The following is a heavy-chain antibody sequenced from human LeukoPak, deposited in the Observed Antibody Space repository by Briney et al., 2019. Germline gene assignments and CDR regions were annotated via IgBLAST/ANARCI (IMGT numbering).Heavy chain of an antibody. Sequence: PSETLSLTCTVSGGSINGDYWSWIRQPPGKGLVWIGYIPYSGSTSYNPSLKSRVTISVDTSKNQFSLKLISVTAADTAVYYCARYASGWSSYYLDFWGQGTLVTVSS. V-gene: IGHV4-59*01. J-gene: IGHJ4*02. CDR1: GGSINGDY. CDR2: IPYSGST. CDR3: ARYASGWSSYYLDF. D-gene: IGHD6-19*01.